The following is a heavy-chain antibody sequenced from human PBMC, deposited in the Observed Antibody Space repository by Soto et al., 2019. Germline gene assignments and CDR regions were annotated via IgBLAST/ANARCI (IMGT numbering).Heavy chain of an antibody. CDR2: IWYDGSNK. CDR3: ARGGKTNYYYYYGMDV. CDR1: GFTFSSYG. Sequence: ESGGGVVQPGRSLRLSCAASGFTFSSYGMHWVRQAPGKGLEWVAVIWYDGSNKYYADSVKGRFTISRDNSKNTLYLQMNSLRAEDTAVYYCARGGKTNYYYYYGMDVWGQGTTVTVSS. V-gene: IGHV3-33*01. J-gene: IGHJ6*02.